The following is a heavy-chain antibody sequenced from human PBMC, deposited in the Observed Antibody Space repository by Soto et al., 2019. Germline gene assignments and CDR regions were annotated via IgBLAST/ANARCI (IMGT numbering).Heavy chain of an antibody. V-gene: IGHV3-21*01. J-gene: IGHJ3*02. CDR1: GFTFSNYN. D-gene: IGHD2-2*01. CDR3: VRESYPAKDLDI. Sequence: EVQLVESGGGLVKPGESLRLSCAASGFTFSNYNINWVRQAPGKGLEWVSSIRSCSVDMYYADSVKGRFTISRDDAKNSLSLQMNGLRAEDTAVYFCVRESYPAKDLDIWGQGTMVTVSS. CDR2: IRSCSVDM.